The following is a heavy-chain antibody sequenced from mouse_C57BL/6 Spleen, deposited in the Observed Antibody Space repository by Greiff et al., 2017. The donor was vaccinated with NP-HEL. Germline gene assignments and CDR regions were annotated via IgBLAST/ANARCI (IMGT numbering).Heavy chain of an antibody. CDR3: ARDFPDGYYWYFDV. D-gene: IGHD2-3*01. CDR1: GFTFSSYA. J-gene: IGHJ1*03. CDR2: ISDGGSYT. Sequence: EVQLVESGGGLVKPGGSLKLSCAASGFTFSSYAMSWVRQTPEKRLEWVATISDGGSYTYYPDNVKGRFTISRDNAKNNLYLQMSHLKSEDTAMYYCARDFPDGYYWYFDVWGTGTTVTVSS. V-gene: IGHV5-4*01.